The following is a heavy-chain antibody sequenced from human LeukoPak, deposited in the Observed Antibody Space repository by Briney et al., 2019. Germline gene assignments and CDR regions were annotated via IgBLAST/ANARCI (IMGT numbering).Heavy chain of an antibody. CDR1: GYSISSGYY. D-gene: IGHD2-21*02. CDR3: ARVPLNCGGDCSPFDY. V-gene: IGHV4-38-2*01. J-gene: IGHJ4*02. Sequence: PSETLSLTYAVSGYSISSGYYWGWIRQPPGKGLEWIGSIYHSGSTYYNPSLKSRVTISVDTSKNQFSLKLSSVTAADTAVYYCARVPLNCGGDCSPFDYWGQGTLVTVSS. CDR2: IYHSGST.